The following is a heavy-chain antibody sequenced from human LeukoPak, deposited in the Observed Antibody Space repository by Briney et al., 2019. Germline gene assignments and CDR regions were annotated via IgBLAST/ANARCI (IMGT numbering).Heavy chain of an antibody. Sequence: SETLSLTCPVSGYSISSGYYGGWIRLPPGKGRGGGGSIYHSGGTSYNPSLKGRVSISVDASKNQFSLTLSSVTAADTAVYYCARHVGSSWYGRGWFDPWGQGTLVTVSS. D-gene: IGHD6-13*01. CDR3: ARHVGSSWYGRGWFDP. CDR2: IYHSGGT. CDR1: GYSISSGYY. V-gene: IGHV4-38-2*01. J-gene: IGHJ5*02.